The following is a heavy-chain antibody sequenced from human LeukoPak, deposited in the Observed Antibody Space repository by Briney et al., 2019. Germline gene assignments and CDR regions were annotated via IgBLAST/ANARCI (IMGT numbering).Heavy chain of an antibody. CDR3: ARDRPYKGFDY. CDR2: IYSGGST. Sequence: GGSLRLSCAASGFTVSSNYMSWVRQARGKGLEWVSVIYSGGSTYYADSVKGRFTISRDNSKNTLYLQMNSLRAEDTAVYYCARDRPYKGFDYWGQGTLVTVSS. J-gene: IGHJ4*02. CDR1: GFTVSSNY. D-gene: IGHD5-24*01. V-gene: IGHV3-53*01.